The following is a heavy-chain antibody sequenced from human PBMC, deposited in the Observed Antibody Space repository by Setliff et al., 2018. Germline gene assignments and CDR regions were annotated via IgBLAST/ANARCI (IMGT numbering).Heavy chain of an antibody. J-gene: IGHJ3*02. V-gene: IGHV1-46*03. CDR2: INPSGGYA. Sequence: ASVKVSCKASGYTLTNYYMHWVRQAPGQGLEWMGIINPSGGYANYAQKFQGRVTMTRDTSTSTVYMEVSSLRSEDTAVYFCARDRFYNSWSGTSITAPHDAFDIWGQGTLVTVSS. CDR3: ARDRFYNSWSGTSITAPHDAFDI. CDR1: GYTLTNYY. D-gene: IGHD3-3*01.